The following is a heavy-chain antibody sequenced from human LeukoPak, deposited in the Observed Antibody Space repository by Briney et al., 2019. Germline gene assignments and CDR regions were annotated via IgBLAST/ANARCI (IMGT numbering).Heavy chain of an antibody. CDR3: ARDYCSSTSCYVDY. D-gene: IGHD2-2*01. CDR2: ISYDGSNK. CDR1: GFTFSSYA. V-gene: IGHV3-30*04. Sequence: PGGSLRLSCAASGFTFSSYAMHWVRQAPGKGLEWVAVISYDGSNKYYADSVKGRFTISRDNSKNTLYLQMNSLRAEDTAVYYCARDYCSSTSCYVDYWGQGTLVTVSS. J-gene: IGHJ4*02.